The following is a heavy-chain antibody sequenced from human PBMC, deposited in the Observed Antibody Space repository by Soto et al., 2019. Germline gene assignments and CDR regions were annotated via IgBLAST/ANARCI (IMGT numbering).Heavy chain of an antibody. Sequence: PWETVSLTCSVSNGSISGFYWTWIRQPPGKILEWIGYIHYSGRTDYNPSLTSRATMSVDTSKNQFSLNLKSITAADTAVYYCVRVGVGIGNHFDSWGRGTLVTVSS. CDR2: IHYSGRT. CDR3: VRVGVGIGNHFDS. CDR1: NGSISGFY. D-gene: IGHD1-26*01. V-gene: IGHV4-59*12. J-gene: IGHJ4*02.